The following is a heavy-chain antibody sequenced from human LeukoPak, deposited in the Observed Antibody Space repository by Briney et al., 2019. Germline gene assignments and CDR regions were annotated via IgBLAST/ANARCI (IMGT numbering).Heavy chain of an antibody. J-gene: IGHJ4*02. Sequence: SQTLSLTCAVYGGSFSGYYCSWIRQPPGKGLEWIGEINHSGSTNYNPSLKSRVTISVDTSKNQFSLKLSSVTAAETAVYYCARVYYDYVWGSYRPQYFDYWGQGTLVTVSS. CDR3: ARVYYDYVWGSYRPQYFDY. V-gene: IGHV4-34*01. D-gene: IGHD3-16*02. CDR1: GGSFSGYY. CDR2: INHSGST.